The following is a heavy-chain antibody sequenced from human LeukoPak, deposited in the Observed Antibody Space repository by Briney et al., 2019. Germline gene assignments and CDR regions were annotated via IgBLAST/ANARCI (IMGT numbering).Heavy chain of an antibody. CDR3: AKTSDQLLYSKFDF. V-gene: IGHV3-30*02. Sequence: GESLKISCATSGFTFSFYGMHWVRQAPGKGLEWVAFIQDDGSYKFYADSVQGRFSISRDNSKSTLFLQMNSLRPDVTALYYCAKTSDQLLYSKFDFWGQGTLVTVSS. D-gene: IGHD2-2*01. J-gene: IGHJ4*02. CDR1: GFTFSFYG. CDR2: IQDDGSYK.